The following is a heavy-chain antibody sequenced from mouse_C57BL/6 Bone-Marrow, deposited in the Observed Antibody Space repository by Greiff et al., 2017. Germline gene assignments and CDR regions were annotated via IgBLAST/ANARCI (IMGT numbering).Heavy chain of an antibody. J-gene: IGHJ3*01. CDR2: IDPVNGDT. CDR1: GFNIKDDY. CDR3: TTGYDRGFAY. D-gene: IGHD2-14*01. Sequence: VQLQQSGAELVRPGASVKLSCTASGFNIKDDYMHWVKQRPEQGLEWIGWIDPVNGDTEYASKFQGKATITADTSSNTAYLQLSSLRSEDAAVDNCTTGYDRGFAYWGQGTLVTVSA. V-gene: IGHV14-4*01.